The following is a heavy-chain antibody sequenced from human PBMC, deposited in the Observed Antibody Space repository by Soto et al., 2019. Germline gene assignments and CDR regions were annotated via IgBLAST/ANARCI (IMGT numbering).Heavy chain of an antibody. CDR1: GFTFSSYG. J-gene: IGHJ4*02. V-gene: IGHV3-33*01. CDR3: ARDARHPSIAAEDNTPKKTPLPGYFDY. D-gene: IGHD6-13*01. Sequence: QVQLVESGGGVVQPGRSLRLSCAASGFTFSSYGMHWVRQAPGKGLEWVAVIWYDGSNKYYADSVKGRFTISRDNSKNTLYLQMNSLRAEDTAVYYCARDARHPSIAAEDNTPKKTPLPGYFDYWGQGTLVTVSS. CDR2: IWYDGSNK.